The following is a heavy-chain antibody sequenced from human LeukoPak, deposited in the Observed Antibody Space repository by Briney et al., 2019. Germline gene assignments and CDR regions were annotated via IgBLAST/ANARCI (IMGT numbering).Heavy chain of an antibody. CDR1: GYTFTSYA. D-gene: IGHD5-12*01. CDR3: ARGGATTYSGDY. Sequence: ASVQVSCKASGYTFTSYAMHWVRQAPAQRLEWMGWINAGNGNTKYSQKFQGRVTITRDTSASTAYMELSSLRSEDTAVYYCARGGATTYSGDYWGQGTLVTVSS. CDR2: INAGNGNT. J-gene: IGHJ4*02. V-gene: IGHV1-3*01.